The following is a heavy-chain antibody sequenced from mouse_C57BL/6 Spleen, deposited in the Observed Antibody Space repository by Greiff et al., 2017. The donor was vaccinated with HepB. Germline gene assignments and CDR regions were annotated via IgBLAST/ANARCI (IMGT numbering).Heavy chain of an antibody. CDR2: IYPRSGNT. CDR1: GYTFTSYG. J-gene: IGHJ2*01. Sequence: QVHVKQSGAELARPGASVKLSCKASGYTFTSYGISWVKQRTGQGLEWIGEIYPRSGNTYYNEKFKGKATLTADKSSSTAYMEIRSLTSEDSAVYFCARGTGSFDYWGQGTTLTVSS. V-gene: IGHV1-81*01. CDR3: ARGTGSFDY. D-gene: IGHD4-1*01.